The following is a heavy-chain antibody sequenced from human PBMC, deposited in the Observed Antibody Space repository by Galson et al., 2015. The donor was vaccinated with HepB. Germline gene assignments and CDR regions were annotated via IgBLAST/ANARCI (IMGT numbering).Heavy chain of an antibody. D-gene: IGHD2-2*01. J-gene: IGHJ4*02. V-gene: IGHV3-11*01. CDR2: ISSSGSTI. CDR1: GFTFSDYY. CDR3: ARGLPSGFVVVPAAIEPFDY. Sequence: SLRLSCAASGFTFSDYYMSWIRQAPGKGLEWVSYISSSGSTIYYADSVKGRFSISRDNAKNSLYLQMNSLRAEDTAVYYCARGLPSGFVVVPAAIEPFDYWGQGTLVTVSS.